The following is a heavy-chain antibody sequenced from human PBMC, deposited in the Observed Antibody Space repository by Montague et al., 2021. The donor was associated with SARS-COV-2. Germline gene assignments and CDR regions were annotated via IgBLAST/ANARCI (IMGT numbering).Heavy chain of an antibody. D-gene: IGHD2-15*01. Sequence: SETLSLTCAVYGGSFNDYYWSWIRQPPGKGLEWIGEINHSGSTNYSPSIKSRVTISADTSKNQFSLKLKSVTAADTANYYCARGHQGVATIVVVMIGAEYYFDYWGQGSLVTVSS. CDR3: ARGHQGVATIVVVMIGAEYYFDY. V-gene: IGHV4-34*01. CDR1: GGSFNDYY. J-gene: IGHJ4*02. CDR2: INHSGST.